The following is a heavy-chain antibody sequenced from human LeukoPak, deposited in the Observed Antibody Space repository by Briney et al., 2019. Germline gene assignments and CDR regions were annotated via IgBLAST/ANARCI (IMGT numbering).Heavy chain of an antibody. CDR3: ARGVYAISAFDY. CDR1: GYTFTSYD. J-gene: IGHJ4*02. V-gene: IGHV1-8*03. D-gene: IGHD2-8*01. CDR2: MNPNSGNT. Sequence: ASVKVSCKASGYTFTSYDINWVRQATGQGLEWMGWMNPNSGNTGYAQRFQGRVTITRNTSISTAYMELSRLRSEDTAVYYCARGVYAISAFDYWGQGTLVTVSS.